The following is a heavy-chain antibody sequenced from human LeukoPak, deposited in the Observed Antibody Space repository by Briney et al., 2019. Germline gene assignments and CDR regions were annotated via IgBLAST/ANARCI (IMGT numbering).Heavy chain of an antibody. CDR2: ISGSGGST. CDR1: GFTFSSYA. D-gene: IGHD6-19*01. CDR3: ARDLFSSGWPADY. Sequence: GGSLRLSCAASGFTFSSYAMSWVRQAAGNGLEWVSAISGSGGSTYYADSVKGRFTISRDNSKNTLYLQMNSLRAEDTAVYYCARDLFSSGWPADYWGQGTLVTVSS. V-gene: IGHV3-23*01. J-gene: IGHJ4*02.